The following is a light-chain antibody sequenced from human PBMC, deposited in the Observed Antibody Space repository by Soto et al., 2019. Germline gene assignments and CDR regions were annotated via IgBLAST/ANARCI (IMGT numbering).Light chain of an antibody. CDR3: QQYNSYSWT. J-gene: IGKJ1*01. CDR2: GAS. CDR1: QSFSSCQ. V-gene: IGKV3-20*01. Sequence: DIVLTQSPGNLSLSPGERANLSCRARQSFSSCQLAWYLQQPGQAPRLLICGASSRATGIPYMFSGSGSGTEFTLTISCLQPDDFATYYCQQYNSYSWTYDQGAREDI.